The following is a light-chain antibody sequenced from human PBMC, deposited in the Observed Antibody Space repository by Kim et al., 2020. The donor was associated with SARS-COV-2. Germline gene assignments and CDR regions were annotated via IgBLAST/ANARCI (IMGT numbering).Light chain of an antibody. J-gene: IGLJ2*01. V-gene: IGLV3-19*01. Sequence: ALGQTVRITCQGDSLRSYYESLYQQKPGQAPVLVIYGKNNRPSGIPDRFSGSSSGNTASLTITGAQAEDEADYYCNSRDSSGNHVVFGGGTKLTVL. CDR1: SLRSYY. CDR3: NSRDSSGNHVV. CDR2: GKN.